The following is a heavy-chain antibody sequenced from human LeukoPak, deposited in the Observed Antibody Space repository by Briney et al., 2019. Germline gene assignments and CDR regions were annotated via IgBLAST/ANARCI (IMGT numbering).Heavy chain of an antibody. CDR3: AKGGCIAVAGMRSCLVPAPLGY. J-gene: IGHJ4*02. V-gene: IGHV3-23*01. CDR1: GFTFSSYA. Sequence: GGSLRFSCAASGFTFSSYAMSWVRQAPGKGLEWVSAISGSGGSTYYAGSVKGRFTISRDNSKNTLYPQMNSLRAEDTAVYYCAKGGCIAVAGMRSCLVPAPLGYWGQGTLVTVSS. D-gene: IGHD6-19*01. CDR2: ISGSGGST.